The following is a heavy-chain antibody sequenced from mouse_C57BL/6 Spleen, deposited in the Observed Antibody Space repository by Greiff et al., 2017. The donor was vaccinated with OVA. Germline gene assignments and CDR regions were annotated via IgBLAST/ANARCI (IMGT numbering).Heavy chain of an antibody. V-gene: IGHV5-4*03. Sequence: EVKVVESGGGLVKPGGSLKLSCAASGFTFSSYAMSWVRQTPDKRLEWVATISDGGSYTYYPDNVKGRFTISRDNAKNNLYLQMSHLKSEDTAMYYCARRDYGSFAYWGQGTLVTVSA. D-gene: IGHD1-1*01. J-gene: IGHJ3*01. CDR1: GFTFSSYA. CDR2: ISDGGSYT. CDR3: ARRDYGSFAY.